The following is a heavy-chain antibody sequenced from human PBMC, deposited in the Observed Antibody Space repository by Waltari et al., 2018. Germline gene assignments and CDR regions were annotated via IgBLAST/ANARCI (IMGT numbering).Heavy chain of an antibody. CDR1: GGSISSGDYY. Sequence: GSGPGLVKPSQTLSLTCTVSGGSISSGDYYWRWIRQPPGKGLEWICYIYYSWSTYYNPSLKSRVTISVDTSKNQFSLKLSSVTAADTAVYYCARVPYDFWSGPPDADYWGQGTLVTVSS. CDR2: IYYSWST. D-gene: IGHD3-3*01. V-gene: IGHV4-30-4*08. J-gene: IGHJ4*02. CDR3: ARVPYDFWSGPPDADY.